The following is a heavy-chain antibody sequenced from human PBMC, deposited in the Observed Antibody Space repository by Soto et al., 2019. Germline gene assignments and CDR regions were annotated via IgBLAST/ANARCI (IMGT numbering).Heavy chain of an antibody. D-gene: IGHD6-19*01. J-gene: IGHJ3*02. Sequence: EVQLVESGGGLVQPGRSLRLSCAASGFTFDDYAMHWVRQAPGKGLEWVSGISWNSGSIGYADSVKGRFTISRDNAKNYLYLQMNSLRAEDTALYSCAKRRSAVSGIFGAFDIWGQGTMVTVSS. V-gene: IGHV3-9*01. CDR2: ISWNSGSI. CDR1: GFTFDDYA. CDR3: AKRRSAVSGIFGAFDI.